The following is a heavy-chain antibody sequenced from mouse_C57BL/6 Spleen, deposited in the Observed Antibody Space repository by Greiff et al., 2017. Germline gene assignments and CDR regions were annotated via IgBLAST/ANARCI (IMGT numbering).Heavy chain of an antibody. CDR3: ARSNLDYAMDY. Sequence: LQESGAELVKPGASVKISCKASGYAFSSYWMNWVKQRPGKGLEWIGQIYPGDGDTNYNGKFKGKATLTADKSSSTAYMQLSSLTSEDSAVYFCARSNLDYAMDYWGQGTSVTVSS. J-gene: IGHJ4*01. V-gene: IGHV1-80*01. CDR1: GYAFSSYW. CDR2: IYPGDGDT.